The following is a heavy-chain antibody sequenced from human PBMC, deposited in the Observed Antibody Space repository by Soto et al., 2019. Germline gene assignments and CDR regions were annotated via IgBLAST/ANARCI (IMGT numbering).Heavy chain of an antibody. CDR1: GGSISTSRSY. CDR3: ARQPTTGDTDLWFDP. D-gene: IGHD2-21*01. CDR2: IFYSGST. Sequence: QLQLLESGPGLVKASETLSLTCNVSGGSISTSRSYWAWIRQPPGKGLEWLANIFYSGSTYYNPSLASRGTVAVDTSKTAFSLKLRSVTAADTAVYYCARQPTTGDTDLWFDPWGQGTLVTVSS. V-gene: IGHV4-39*01. J-gene: IGHJ5*02.